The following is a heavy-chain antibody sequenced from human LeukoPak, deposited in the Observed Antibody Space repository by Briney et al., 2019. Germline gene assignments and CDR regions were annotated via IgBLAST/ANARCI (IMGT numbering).Heavy chain of an antibody. Sequence: ASVKVSCKASGYTFTSYGISWVRQAPGQGLEWMGWISTYNGDTNSAQKFQGRVTLTTDTSTSTAYMELRSLRSDDTAVYYCARDSYDSSGNYLDYWGQGTLVTVSS. V-gene: IGHV1-18*01. D-gene: IGHD3-22*01. CDR3: ARDSYDSSGNYLDY. CDR1: GYTFTSYG. CDR2: ISTYNGDT. J-gene: IGHJ4*02.